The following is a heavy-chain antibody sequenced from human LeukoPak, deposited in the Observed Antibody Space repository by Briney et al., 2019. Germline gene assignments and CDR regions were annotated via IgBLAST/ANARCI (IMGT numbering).Heavy chain of an antibody. D-gene: IGHD3-3*01. CDR2: IYYSGST. J-gene: IGHJ3*02. CDR1: GGSISSYY. Sequence: PSETLSLTCTVSGGSISSYYWSWIRQPPGKGLEWIGYIYYSGSTNYNPSLKSRVTISVDTSKSQLSLKLSSVTAADTAVYYCARELRFLEWLLSTPRDAFDIWGQGTMVTVSS. V-gene: IGHV4-59*01. CDR3: ARELRFLEWLLSTPRDAFDI.